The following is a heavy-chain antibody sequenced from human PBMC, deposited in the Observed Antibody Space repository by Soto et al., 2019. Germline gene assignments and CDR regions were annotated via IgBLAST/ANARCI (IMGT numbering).Heavy chain of an antibody. J-gene: IGHJ6*02. CDR2: ISGSGGST. CDR3: AKDRYSSSQDYYYYGMDV. CDR1: GFTFSSYA. V-gene: IGHV3-23*01. Sequence: SLRLSCAASGFTFSSYAMSWVRQAPGKGLEWVSAISGSGGSTYYADSVKGRFTISRDNSKNTLYLQMNSLRAEDTAVYYCAKDRYSSSQDYYYYGMDVWGQGTTVTVSS. D-gene: IGHD6-6*01.